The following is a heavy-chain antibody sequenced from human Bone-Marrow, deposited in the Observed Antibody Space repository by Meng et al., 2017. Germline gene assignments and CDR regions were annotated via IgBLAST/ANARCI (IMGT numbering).Heavy chain of an antibody. Sequence: GESLKISCAASGFTFSSYSMNWVRQAPGKGLEWVSSISSSSSYIYYADSVKGRFTISRDNAKNSLYLQMNSLRAEDTAVYYCARDRELAAAGSTDYWGQGTLVTGSS. CDR3: ARDRELAAAGSTDY. D-gene: IGHD6-13*01. J-gene: IGHJ4*02. CDR2: ISSSSSYI. V-gene: IGHV3-21*01. CDR1: GFTFSSYS.